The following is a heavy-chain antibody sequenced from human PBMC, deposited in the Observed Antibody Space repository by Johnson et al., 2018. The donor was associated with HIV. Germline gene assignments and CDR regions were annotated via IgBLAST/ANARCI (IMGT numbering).Heavy chain of an antibody. CDR1: GFTFSNAW. Sequence: VQLVESGGGVVQPGGSLRLSCAASGFTFSNAWMSWVRQAPGKGLEWVGRIKSKTDAGTTDYAAPVKGRFTISRDDSKNTLYLQMNSLRAEDTAAYFCAKNHFDSSALEAFDMWGQGTMVTVSS. D-gene: IGHD3-22*01. CDR2: IKSKTDAGTT. CDR3: AKNHFDSSALEAFDM. V-gene: IGHV3-15*01. J-gene: IGHJ3*02.